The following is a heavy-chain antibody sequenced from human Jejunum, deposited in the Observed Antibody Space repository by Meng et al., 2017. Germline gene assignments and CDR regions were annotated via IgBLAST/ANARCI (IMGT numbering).Heavy chain of an antibody. Sequence: QVQLVQSGAEVKKSGASVKVSCTAFGCTFSDHYIHWVRQAPGQGLEWMGWTNPDTGGTNYAQKFQGWVTMTRDTSISTAYMELRRLRSDDTAVYYCARDAGSFLDYYFDSWGQGTLVTVSS. CDR2: TNPDTGGT. CDR1: GCTFSDHY. CDR3: ARDAGSFLDYYFDS. V-gene: IGHV1-2*04. J-gene: IGHJ4*02. D-gene: IGHD1-1*01.